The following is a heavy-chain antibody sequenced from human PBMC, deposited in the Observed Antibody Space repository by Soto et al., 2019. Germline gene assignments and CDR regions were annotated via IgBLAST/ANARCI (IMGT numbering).Heavy chain of an antibody. J-gene: IGHJ6*03. CDR1: GFTFSSYG. Sequence: GGSLRLSCAASGFTFSSYGMHWVRQAPGKGLEWVAVISYDGSNKYYADSVKGRFTISGDNSKNTLYLQMNSLRAEDTAVYYSAKHGEMVVVAAYFNYYYYMDVWGKGTTVTVSS. CDR2: ISYDGSNK. CDR3: AKHGEMVVVAAYFNYYYYMDV. D-gene: IGHD2-15*01. V-gene: IGHV3-30*18.